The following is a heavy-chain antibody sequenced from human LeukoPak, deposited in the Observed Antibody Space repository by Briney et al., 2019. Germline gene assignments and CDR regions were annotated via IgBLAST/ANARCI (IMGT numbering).Heavy chain of an antibody. D-gene: IGHD2-15*01. V-gene: IGHV3-7*01. Sequence: GGSLRLSCAASGFTFSSSWMSWVRQAPGKRLEWVANIKADGSEKHYVDSVKGRFTISRDNAKTSLYLQMSSLKVEDTAVYYCTMGVELLPYWGQGTLVTVSS. J-gene: IGHJ4*02. CDR3: TMGVELLPY. CDR2: IKADGSEK. CDR1: GFTFSSSW.